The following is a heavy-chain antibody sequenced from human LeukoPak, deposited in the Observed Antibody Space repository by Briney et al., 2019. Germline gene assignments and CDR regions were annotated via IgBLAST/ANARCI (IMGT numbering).Heavy chain of an antibody. D-gene: IGHD3-22*01. CDR2: ISYDGSNK. CDR1: GFTFSSYA. Sequence: GGSLRLSCAASGFTFSSYAMHWVRQAPGKGLEWVAVISYDGSNKYYADSVKGRFTISRDNSKNTLCLQMNSLRAEDTAGYYCASGYYDSSGYYSGIDYWGQGTLVTVSS. V-gene: IGHV3-30-3*01. CDR3: ASGYYDSSGYYSGIDY. J-gene: IGHJ4*02.